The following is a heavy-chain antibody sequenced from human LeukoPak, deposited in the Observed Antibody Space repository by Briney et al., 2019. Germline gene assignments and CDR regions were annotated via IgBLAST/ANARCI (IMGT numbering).Heavy chain of an antibody. V-gene: IGHV3-11*01. CDR1: GFTFSDYY. Sequence: PGGSLRLSCAASGFTFSDYYMAWVRQAPGKGLEWVLYISSYGSTIFDADSVKGRFTISRDNAKNSLYLQMNSLRAEDTAVYYCARVGSGWDFDMWGQGTMVTVSS. CDR2: ISSYGSTI. CDR3: ARVGSGWDFDM. J-gene: IGHJ3*02. D-gene: IGHD6-19*01.